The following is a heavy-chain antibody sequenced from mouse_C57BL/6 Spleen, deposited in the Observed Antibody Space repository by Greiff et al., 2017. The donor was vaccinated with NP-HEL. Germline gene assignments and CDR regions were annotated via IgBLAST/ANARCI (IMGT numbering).Heavy chain of an antibody. D-gene: IGHD1-1*01. CDR3: AREETTVVADWYFEG. CDR2: IYPGDGDT. V-gene: IGHV1-80*01. Sequence: QVQLQQSGAELVKPGASVKISCKASGYAFSSYWMNWVKQRPGKGLEWIGQIYPGDGDTNYNGKFKGKATLTADKSSSTAYMQLSSLTSEDSAVYVCAREETTVVADWYFEGWGTGTTVTVAS. J-gene: IGHJ1*03. CDR1: GYAFSSYW.